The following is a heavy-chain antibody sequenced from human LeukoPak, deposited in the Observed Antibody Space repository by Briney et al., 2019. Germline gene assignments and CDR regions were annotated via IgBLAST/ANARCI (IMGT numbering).Heavy chain of an antibody. Sequence: GGSLRLSCAASGFTFSSYWMSWVRQAPGKGLEWVANIKQDGSGKYYVDSVKGRFTISRDNAKNSLFLQMNSLRAEDTAVYYCARHRSGGSQDDAFDIWGQGTMVTVSS. D-gene: IGHD2-15*01. CDR1: GFTFSSYW. CDR2: IKQDGSGK. J-gene: IGHJ3*02. CDR3: ARHRSGGSQDDAFDI. V-gene: IGHV3-7*01.